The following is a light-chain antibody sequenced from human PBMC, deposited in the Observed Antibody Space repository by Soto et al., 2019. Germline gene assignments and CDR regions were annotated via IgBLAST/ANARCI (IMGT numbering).Light chain of an antibody. CDR2: GVS. CDR3: QQYNDWPFT. J-gene: IGKJ3*01. Sequence: EIVMTQSPGTLSVSPGERATLSCRASQSVSVNLAWYQQKPGQAPRLLIYGVSTRATGIPARFSGSESGTEFTHTSSRLQSEDFAVYYCQQYNDWPFTCGPGTKVDIK. V-gene: IGKV3-15*01. CDR1: QSVSVN.